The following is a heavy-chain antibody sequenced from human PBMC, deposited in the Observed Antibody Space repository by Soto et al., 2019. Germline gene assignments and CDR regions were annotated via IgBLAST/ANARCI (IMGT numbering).Heavy chain of an antibody. CDR2: ISYDGSNK. V-gene: IGHV3-30-3*01. CDR3: ARGSLWFGELLPIDY. D-gene: IGHD3-10*01. J-gene: IGHJ4*02. Sequence: WWPLRLSCPASGFTFSSYAMHWVRRAQGKGLEWVAVISYDGSNKYYADSVKGRFTISRDNSKNTLYLQMNSLRAEDTAVYYCARGSLWFGELLPIDYWGQGTLVTVSS. CDR1: GFTFSSYA.